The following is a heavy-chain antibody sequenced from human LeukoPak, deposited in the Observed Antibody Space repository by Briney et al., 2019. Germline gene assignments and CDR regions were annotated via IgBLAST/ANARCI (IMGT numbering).Heavy chain of an antibody. CDR3: ARVWYYSVSRILKAFDI. V-gene: IGHV4-38-2*02. CDR2: IYHSGRT. J-gene: IGHJ3*02. D-gene: IGHD3-10*01. CDR1: GYSISSGDY. Sequence: SETLSLTCTASGYSISSGDYWGWIRQPPGKGLEWIGSIYHSGRTYYNPSLKSRVTISVDTSKNQFSLKLSSVTAADTAVYYCARVWYYSVSRILKAFDIWGQGTMVTVSS.